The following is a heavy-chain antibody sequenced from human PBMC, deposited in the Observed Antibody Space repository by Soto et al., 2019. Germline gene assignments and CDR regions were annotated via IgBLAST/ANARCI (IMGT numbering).Heavy chain of an antibody. CDR3: ARVFSDSSSVFDP. CDR2: IYYSGST. CDR1: GGSISSGGYY. V-gene: IGHV4-31*03. Sequence: QVQLQESGPGLVKPSQTLSLTCTVSGGSISSGGYYWSWIRQHPGKGLEWIGYIYYSGSTYYNPSXXXRXXISVDTSKNQFSLKLSSVTAAATAVYYCARVFSDSSSVFDPWGQGTLVTVSS. D-gene: IGHD6-13*01. J-gene: IGHJ5*02.